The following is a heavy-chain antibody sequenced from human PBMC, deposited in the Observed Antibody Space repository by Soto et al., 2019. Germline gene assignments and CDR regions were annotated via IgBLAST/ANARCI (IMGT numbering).Heavy chain of an antibody. D-gene: IGHD2-21*01. CDR1: GYTFSTLY. CDR2: INPSGAST. V-gene: IGHV1-46*03. J-gene: IGHJ3*02. Sequence: HVQLAQSGSEVKKPGASVQISCKASGYTFSTLYLHWVRQAPGQGLEWMGVINPSGASTSYAQKFQGRVTVTRDTSTSTVFMELSSLRSEDTAFYYCVTDYDAYQRQHIFDIWGQGTLVSVSS. CDR3: VTDYDAYQRQHIFDI.